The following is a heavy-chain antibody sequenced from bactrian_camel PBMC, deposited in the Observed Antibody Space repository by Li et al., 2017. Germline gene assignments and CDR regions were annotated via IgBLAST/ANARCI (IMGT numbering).Heavy chain of an antibody. V-gene: IGHV3S55*01. J-gene: IGHJ4*01. CDR3: AADGALSRSGGYCYTHPTLVTY. D-gene: IGHD2*01. CDR1: GLPSSYYT. Sequence: HVQLVESGGGTVQAGGSLRLSCAVTGLPSSYYTVTWFRQAPGREREGVAAVDSEGKTQYAESVKGRFTISKANAETTLYLHMSSLQPEDTAMYYCAADGALSRSGGYCYTHPTLVTYWGQGTQVTVSS. CDR2: VDSEGKT.